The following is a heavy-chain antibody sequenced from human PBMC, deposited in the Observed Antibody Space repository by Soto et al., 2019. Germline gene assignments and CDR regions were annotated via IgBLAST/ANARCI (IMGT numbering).Heavy chain of an antibody. V-gene: IGHV3-30*18. D-gene: IGHD2-2*02. J-gene: IGHJ6*02. CDR2: ISYDGSNK. CDR1: GFPFISYC. Sequence: PGGSLRLSCAASGFPFISYCMHWVRPAPGKGLEWVAVISYDGSNKYYADSVKGRFTISRDNSKNTLYLQMNSLRAEDTAVYYCAKDLVEPAAIRLGYYYYGMDVCGQGTTVTFSS. CDR3: AKDLVEPAAIRLGYYYYGMDV.